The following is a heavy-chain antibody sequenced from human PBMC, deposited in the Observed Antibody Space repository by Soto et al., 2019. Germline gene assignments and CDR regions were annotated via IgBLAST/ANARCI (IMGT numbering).Heavy chain of an antibody. CDR2: IYTSGST. V-gene: IGHV4-4*07. J-gene: IGHJ4*02. Sequence: LSETLSLTCTVSGGSISSYYWSWIRQPAGKGLEWIGRIYTSGSTNYNPSLKSRVTMSVDTSKNQFSLKLSSVTAADTAVYYCARGPAGYYYDSSGYSGFDYWGQGTLVTVSS. D-gene: IGHD3-22*01. CDR1: GGSISSYY. CDR3: ARGPAGYYYDSSGYSGFDY.